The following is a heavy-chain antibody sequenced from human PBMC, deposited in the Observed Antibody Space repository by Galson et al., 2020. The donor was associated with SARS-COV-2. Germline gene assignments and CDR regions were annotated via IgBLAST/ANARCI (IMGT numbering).Heavy chain of an antibody. CDR2: NNSGGSH. V-gene: IGHV4-39*07. CDR1: CDSISSSHYY. CDR3: VRDPWEGSCSGGGCSGY. Sequence: SETLSLTCSVSCDSISSSHYYWGWIRQPPGKGLEWLGSNNSGGSHFYNPSLKSRVTMSVDTSKSQFSLWLTSVTAADTAVYYCVRDPWEGSCSGGGCSGYWGQGTLVTVSS. D-gene: IGHD2-15*01. J-gene: IGHJ4*02.